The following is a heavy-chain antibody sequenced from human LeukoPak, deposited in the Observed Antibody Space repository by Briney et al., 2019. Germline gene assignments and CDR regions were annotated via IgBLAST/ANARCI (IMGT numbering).Heavy chain of an antibody. Sequence: ASVKVSCKASGYTFTSYDINWVRQATGQGLEWMGWMNPNSGNTGYAQKFQGRVTMTTDTSTSTAYMELRSLRSDDTAVYYCARGGTVVTPHYGMDVWGQGTTVTVSS. V-gene: IGHV1-8*01. J-gene: IGHJ6*02. D-gene: IGHD4-23*01. CDR1: GYTFTSYD. CDR2: MNPNSGNT. CDR3: ARGGTVVTPHYGMDV.